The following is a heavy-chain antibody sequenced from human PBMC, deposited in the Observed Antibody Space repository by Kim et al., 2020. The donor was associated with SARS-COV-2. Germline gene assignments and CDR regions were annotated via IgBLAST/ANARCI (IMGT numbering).Heavy chain of an antibody. D-gene: IGHD3-16*01. V-gene: IGHV3-15*01. CDR2: IKSKADGGTT. Sequence: GGSLRLSCPASGFTFSNAWLSWVRHTPGKGLEWVGRIKSKADGGTTDYAAPVKGRFTISRDDSKNTLYLQMNSLRTEDTAVYYCTTDFRDYYVDKEVGAYDLDYWGQGTLVTVSS. CDR1: GFTFSNAW. CDR3: TTDFRDYYVDKEVGAYDLDY. J-gene: IGHJ4*02.